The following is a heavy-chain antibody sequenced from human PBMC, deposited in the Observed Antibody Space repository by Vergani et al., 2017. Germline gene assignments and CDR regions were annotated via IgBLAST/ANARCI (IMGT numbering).Heavy chain of an antibody. D-gene: IGHD2-2*01. V-gene: IGHV3-53*02. CDR1: GFTVSSNY. CDR3: AREASKEIVVVPAADYMDV. Sequence: EVQLVETGGGLIQPGGSLRLSCAASGFTVSSNYMSWVRQAPGKGLEWVSVIYSGGSTYYADSVKGRFTISRDNSKNTLYLQMNSLRAEDTAVYYCAREASKEIVVVPAADYMDVWGKGTTVTVSS. CDR2: IYSGGST. J-gene: IGHJ6*03.